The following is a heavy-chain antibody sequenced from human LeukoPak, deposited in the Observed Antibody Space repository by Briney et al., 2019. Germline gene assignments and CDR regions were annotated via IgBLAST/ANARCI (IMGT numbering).Heavy chain of an antibody. V-gene: IGHV3-30*02. CDR1: GFSFSSYG. CDR2: IRYDGNNK. Sequence: PGGSLRLSCAASGFSFSSYGMHWVRQAPGKGLEWVAFIRYDGNNKYYADSVKGRFTISRDNSKNTLYLQMNSLRAEDTAVYYCAKAAQYSSSAPLYYFDYWGQGTLVTVSS. CDR3: AKAAQYSSSAPLYYFDY. J-gene: IGHJ4*02. D-gene: IGHD6-6*01.